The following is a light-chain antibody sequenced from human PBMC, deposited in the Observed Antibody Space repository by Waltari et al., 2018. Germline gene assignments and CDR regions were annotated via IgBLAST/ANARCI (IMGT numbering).Light chain of an antibody. CDR1: GEYSAYA. J-gene: IGLJ3*02. CDR2: VNSDGSH. CDR3: QTWGTGIQV. Sequence: LVLTQSPSASASLGASVKLTCSLPGEYSAYAIAWHQQQPLKGPRYLMTVNSDGSHKKGDGISERFSGSSSDLDRYLIISRLQSDDEAGYFCQTWGTGIQVFGSGTKLTVL. V-gene: IGLV4-69*01.